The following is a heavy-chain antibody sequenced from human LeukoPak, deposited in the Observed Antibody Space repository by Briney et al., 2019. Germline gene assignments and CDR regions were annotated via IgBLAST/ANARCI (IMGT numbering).Heavy chain of an antibody. Sequence: SETLSLTCSVSGGSMSSYYWSWIRQPPGKGLEWIGCIHYSGNTNYNPSLKSRVTISVDTSKNHFSLRLTSVTAADTAVYYCASGYFSVWSDWFDPWGQGTLVTVSS. CDR2: IHYSGNT. CDR3: ASGYFSVWSDWFDP. D-gene: IGHD6-19*01. CDR1: GGSMSSYY. V-gene: IGHV4-59*01. J-gene: IGHJ5*02.